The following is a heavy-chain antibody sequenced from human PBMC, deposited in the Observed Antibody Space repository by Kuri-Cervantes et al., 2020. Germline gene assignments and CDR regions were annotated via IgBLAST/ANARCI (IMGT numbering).Heavy chain of an antibody. CDR3: ARNLWQQLATNWFDP. D-gene: IGHD6-13*01. J-gene: IGHJ5*02. CDR2: IYYSGST. CDR1: GGSISSSSYY. Sequence: GSLRLSCTVSGGSISSSSYYWGWIRQPPGKGLEWIGSIYYSGSTYYNPSLKSRVTISVDTSKNQFSLKLSSVTAADTAVYYCARNLWQQLATNWFDPWGQGTLVTVSS. V-gene: IGHV4-39*01.